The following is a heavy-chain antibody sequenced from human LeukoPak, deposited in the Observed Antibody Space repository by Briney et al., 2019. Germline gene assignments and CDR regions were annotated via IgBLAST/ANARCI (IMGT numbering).Heavy chain of an antibody. D-gene: IGHD3-22*01. CDR1: GYAFTGYY. CDR2: INPNSGGT. V-gene: IGHV1-2*02. Sequence: ASVKVSCKASGYAFTGYYMHWVRQAPGQGLEWMGWINPNSGGTNYAQKFQGRVTMTTDTSTSTAYMELRSLRSDDTAVYYCARGWTFNYYDISGLHYFDYWGQGTLVTVSS. J-gene: IGHJ4*02. CDR3: ARGWTFNYYDISGLHYFDY.